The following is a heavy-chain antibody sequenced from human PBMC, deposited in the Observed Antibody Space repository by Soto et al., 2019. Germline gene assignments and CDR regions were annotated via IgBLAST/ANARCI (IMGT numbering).Heavy chain of an antibody. J-gene: IGHJ4*02. CDR2: IWYDGSNK. CDR3: ARDGSGSTHQFDS. CDR1: GFTFSTYG. D-gene: IGHD1-26*01. V-gene: IGHV3-33*01. Sequence: QVQLGESGGGVGQPGWSLRLSCAASGFTFSTYGMHWVRQAPGKGLVGVAVIWYDGSNKYYADSVKGRFTISRDNSKNTLYLQMNSLRAEDTAVYYCARDGSGSTHQFDSWGQGTLVTVSS.